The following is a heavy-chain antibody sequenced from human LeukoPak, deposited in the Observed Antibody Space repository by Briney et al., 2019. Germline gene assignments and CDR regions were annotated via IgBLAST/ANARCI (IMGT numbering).Heavy chain of an antibody. CDR3: AKDSNGGGSYPDDWFDP. Sequence: GGSLRLSCAASGFTFSNYAMTWVRQAPGKGLEWVAFIRYDGSNNYYADSVKGRFTISRDNSKNTLYLQMNSLRAEDTAVYYCAKDSNGGGSYPDDWFDPWGQGTLVTVSS. CDR1: GFTFSNYA. J-gene: IGHJ5*02. CDR2: IRYDGSNN. V-gene: IGHV3-30*02. D-gene: IGHD1-26*01.